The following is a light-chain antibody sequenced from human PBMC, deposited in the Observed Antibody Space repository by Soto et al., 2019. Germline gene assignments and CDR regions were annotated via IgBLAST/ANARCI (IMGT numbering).Light chain of an antibody. Sequence: DSQMTQSPSTLSASVGDRVTITCRASQSISSWLAWDQQKPGKAPKLLIYDAYSLESGVPSRFSGSGSGTEYTLTISSRQPDDFATYYGQQHKSYSWTVGQGTKVEIK. CDR1: QSISSW. V-gene: IGKV1-5*01. CDR2: DAY. CDR3: QQHKSYSWT. J-gene: IGKJ1*01.